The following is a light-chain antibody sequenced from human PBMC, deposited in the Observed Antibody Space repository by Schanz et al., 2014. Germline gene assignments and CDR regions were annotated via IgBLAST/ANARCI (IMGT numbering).Light chain of an antibody. V-gene: IGKV3-15*01. J-gene: IGKJ4*01. CDR1: QSVGNT. CDR3: QQYNHHSSLT. Sequence: EIVMTQSPATLSVSPGERATLSCRASQSVGNTLAWYQQKPGQAPRLLIYGASTRATDVPARFSGSGSGTEFTLTINSLQSEDFATYYCQQYNHHSSLTFGGGTKVVIK. CDR2: GAS.